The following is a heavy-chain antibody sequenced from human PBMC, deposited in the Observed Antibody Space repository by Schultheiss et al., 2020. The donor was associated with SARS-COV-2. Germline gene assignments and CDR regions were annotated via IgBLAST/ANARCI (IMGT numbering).Heavy chain of an antibody. J-gene: IGHJ5*02. V-gene: IGHV1-2*02. CDR2: INPNSGGT. CDR3: ARDSRQDYVWGSYPLQHWFDP. CDR1: GYTFTGYY. Sequence: ASVKVSCKASGYTFTGYYMHWVRQAPGQGLEWMGWINPNSGGTNYAQKFQGRVTMTRDTSISTAYMELSRLRSEDTAVYYCARDSRQDYVWGSYPLQHWFDPWGQGTLVTVSS. D-gene: IGHD3-16*02.